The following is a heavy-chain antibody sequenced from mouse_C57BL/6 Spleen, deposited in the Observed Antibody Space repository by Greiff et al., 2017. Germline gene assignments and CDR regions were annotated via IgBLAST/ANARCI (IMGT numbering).Heavy chain of an antibody. CDR1: GYTFTSYG. Sequence: QVQLKESGAELARPGASVKLSCKASGYTFTSYGISWVKQRTGQGLEWIGEIYPRSGNTYYNEKFKGKATLTADKSSSTAYMELRGLTSEDSAVYFCARGEVYYYGSSLAWFAYGGQGTLVTVSA. J-gene: IGHJ3*01. CDR2: IYPRSGNT. V-gene: IGHV1-81*01. CDR3: ARGEVYYYGSSLAWFAY. D-gene: IGHD1-1*01.